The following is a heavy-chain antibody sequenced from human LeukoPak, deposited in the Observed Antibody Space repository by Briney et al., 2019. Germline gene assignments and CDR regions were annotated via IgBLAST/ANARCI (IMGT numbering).Heavy chain of an antibody. J-gene: IGHJ4*02. D-gene: IGHD2-2*01. Sequence: GGTLRLSCAASGFTFSSYGMSWVRQAPGKGLEWVSAISGSGGSTYYADSVTGRFTISRDNSKNTLYLQMNSLRAEDTAVYYCAKGFYCSSSTCLDYWGQGTLVTVSS. CDR2: ISGSGGST. CDR1: GFTFSSYG. CDR3: AKGFYCSSSTCLDY. V-gene: IGHV3-23*01.